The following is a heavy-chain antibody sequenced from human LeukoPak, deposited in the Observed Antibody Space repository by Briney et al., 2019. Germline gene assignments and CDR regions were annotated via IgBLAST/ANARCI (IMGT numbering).Heavy chain of an antibody. J-gene: IGHJ5*02. V-gene: IGHV4-59*01. CDR3: ARGKRGIAAAGTCRWFDP. CDR1: VGSFSDYY. CDR2: IYYSGST. Sequence: SETLSLTCAVDVGSFSDYYWSWIRQSPGKGLEWIGYIYYSGSTNYNPSLKSRVTISVDTSKNQFSLKLSSVTAADTAVYYCARGKRGIAAAGTCRWFDPWGQGTLVTVSS. D-gene: IGHD6-13*01.